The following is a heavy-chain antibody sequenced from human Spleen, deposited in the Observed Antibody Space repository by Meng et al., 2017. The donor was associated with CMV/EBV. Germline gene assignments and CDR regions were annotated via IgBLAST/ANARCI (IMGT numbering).Heavy chain of an antibody. CDR2: IWYDGTYK. D-gene: IGHD4-11*01. CDR3: AKGIGSDYTPYYYYYGMDA. J-gene: IGHJ6*02. Sequence: GESLKISCAASGFTFSSYWMSWVRQAPGKGPEWVAVIWYDGTYKYYADSVKGRFTISRDNSKNTLYLQMNSLRAEDTAVYYCAKGIGSDYTPYYYYYGMDAWGQGTTVTVSS. V-gene: IGHV3-33*06. CDR1: GFTFSSYW.